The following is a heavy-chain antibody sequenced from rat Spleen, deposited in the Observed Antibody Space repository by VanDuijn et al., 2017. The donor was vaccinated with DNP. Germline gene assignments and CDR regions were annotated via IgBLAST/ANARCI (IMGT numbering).Heavy chain of an antibody. J-gene: IGHJ1*01. CDR3: TRDSGDWYFDF. Sequence: EVQLVESGGGLVQPGRPLKLSCVASGFTFRNSGMHWIRQAPTKGLEWVASIHNTGGTTYYPDSVKGRFSISRDNAKSTLYLQMDSLRSEDTATYYCTRDSGDWYFDFWGPGTMVTVSS. CDR1: GFTFRNSG. V-gene: IGHV5-19*01. CDR2: IHNTGGTT. D-gene: IGHD1-1*01.